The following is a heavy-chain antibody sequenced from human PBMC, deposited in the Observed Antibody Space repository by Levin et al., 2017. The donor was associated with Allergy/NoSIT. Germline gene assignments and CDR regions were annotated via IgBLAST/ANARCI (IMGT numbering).Heavy chain of an antibody. J-gene: IGHJ4*02. V-gene: IGHV3-9*01. CDR1: GFTFDDYA. D-gene: IGHD5-18*01. Sequence: GGSLRLSCAASGFTFDDYAMHWVRQAPGKGLEWVSGISWNSGNIGYADSVKGRFTISRDNAKNSLYLQMNSLRAEDTAFYYCAKDRKYSSGYASVGLVDSWGQGTLVTVSS. CDR2: ISWNSGNI. CDR3: AKDRKYSSGYASVGLVDS.